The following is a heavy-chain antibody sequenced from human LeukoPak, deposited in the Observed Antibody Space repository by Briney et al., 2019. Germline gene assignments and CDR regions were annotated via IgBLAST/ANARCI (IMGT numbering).Heavy chain of an antibody. CDR2: IKEDGSEK. CDR3: AKGSYNCNGNSCPQYYYYMDV. J-gene: IGHJ6*03. D-gene: IGHD2/OR15-2a*01. V-gene: IGHV3-7*03. Sequence: GGSLRLSCAASGFTFNRDWTAWVRQAPGKGLEWVANIKEDGSEKNYVDSVKGRFTISRDNSKNTLYLQMNSLRAEDTAVYYCAKGSYNCNGNSCPQYYYYMDVWGKGTTVTVSS. CDR1: GFTFNRDW.